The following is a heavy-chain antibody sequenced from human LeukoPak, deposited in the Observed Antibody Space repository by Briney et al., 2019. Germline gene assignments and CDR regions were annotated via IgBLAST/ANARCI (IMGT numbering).Heavy chain of an antibody. CDR2: IYHSGGT. V-gene: IGHV4-30-2*01. Sequence: PSETLSLTCTVSGGSISSGGYYWSWVRQPPGKGLEWIGYIYHSGGTYYNPSLKSRVTISVDRSKNQFSLKLSSVTAADTAVYYCARAVVEAGDAFDIWGQGTMVAVSS. CDR3: ARAVVEAGDAFDI. J-gene: IGHJ3*02. D-gene: IGHD6-19*01. CDR1: GGSISSGGYY.